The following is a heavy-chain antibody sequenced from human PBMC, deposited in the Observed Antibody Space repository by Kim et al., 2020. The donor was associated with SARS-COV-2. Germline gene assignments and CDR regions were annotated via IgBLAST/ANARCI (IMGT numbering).Heavy chain of an antibody. CDR3: ARDEYYYDSSGSYYGMDV. J-gene: IGHJ6*02. V-gene: IGHV3-48*02. D-gene: IGHD3-22*01. Sequence: KGRFTISRDNAKNSLYLQMNSLRDEDTAVYYCARDEYYYDSSGSYYGMDVWGQGTTVTVSS.